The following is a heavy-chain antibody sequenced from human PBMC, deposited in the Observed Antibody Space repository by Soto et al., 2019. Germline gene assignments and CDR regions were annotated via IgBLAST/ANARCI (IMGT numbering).Heavy chain of an antibody. Sequence: PSETLSLTCTVSGGSISSGDYYWSWIRQPPGKGLEWIGNIYYSGSTYYNPSLKSRVTISVDTSKSQFSLKLNSVIAADTAVYYCATVVVGTGEDWFDSWGQGTLVTVSS. CDR1: GGSISSGDYY. J-gene: IGHJ5*01. CDR2: IYYSGST. D-gene: IGHD2-15*01. V-gene: IGHV4-30-4*01. CDR3: ATVVVGTGEDWFDS.